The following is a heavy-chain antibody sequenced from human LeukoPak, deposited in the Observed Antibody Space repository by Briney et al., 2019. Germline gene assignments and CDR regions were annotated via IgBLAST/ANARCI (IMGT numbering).Heavy chain of an antibody. Sequence: SETLSLTCAVSNGSIWYYYWRWLRQPPGKGLEWIGYIYHTGGTNYNPSLKSRLTISLDMSRNQLSLRLTSVTAADTAVYYCARGGSSQGSTPKQYFSYMNVWGRGTTVSVSS. J-gene: IGHJ6*03. D-gene: IGHD6-13*01. CDR1: NGSIWYYY. CDR3: ARGGSSQGSTPKQYFSYMNV. CDR2: IYHTGGT. V-gene: IGHV4-59*01.